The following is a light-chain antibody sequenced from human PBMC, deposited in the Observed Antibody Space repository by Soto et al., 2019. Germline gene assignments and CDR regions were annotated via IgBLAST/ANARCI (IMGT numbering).Light chain of an antibody. J-gene: IGKJ4*01. CDR3: QQRSNWPLLT. CDR1: QSIRSL. CDR2: DAS. V-gene: IGKV3-11*01. Sequence: EIVLTQSPATLSLSPGERATLSCRASQSIRSLLAWYQQKPGQAPRLLLYDASNRATGIPARFSGSGSGTDFTLTISSLEPEDFAVYYCQQRSNWPLLTFGGGTKLEIK.